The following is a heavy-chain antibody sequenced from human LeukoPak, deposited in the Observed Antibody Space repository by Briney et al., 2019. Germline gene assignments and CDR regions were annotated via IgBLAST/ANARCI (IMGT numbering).Heavy chain of an antibody. D-gene: IGHD6-19*01. CDR3: ARAQWLDYFYYYMDV. CDR2: ISAYNGNT. J-gene: IGHJ6*03. CDR1: GYTFTSYG. V-gene: IGHV1-18*01. Sequence: ASVKVSCKASGYTFTSYGISWVRQAPGQGLEWMGWISAYNGNTNYAQKLQGRVTMTTDTSTSTAYMELSRLRSDDTAVYYCARAQWLDYFYYYMDVWGKGTTVTVSS.